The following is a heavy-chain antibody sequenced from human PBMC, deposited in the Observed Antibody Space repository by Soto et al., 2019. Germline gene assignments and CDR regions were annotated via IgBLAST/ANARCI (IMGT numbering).Heavy chain of an antibody. CDR3: ARSPIAATGSLDY. CDR2: INPYSGSR. D-gene: IGHD6-6*01. J-gene: IGHJ4*02. CDR1: GYTFTGYY. V-gene: IGHV1-2*02. Sequence: ASVKVSCKASGYTFTGYYMHWVRQAPGQGLEWMGWINPYSGSRNYAQKFQGRVTMTTDTSTSTAYMELRTLRSDDTAVYYCARSPIAATGSLDYWGQGTLVTVSS.